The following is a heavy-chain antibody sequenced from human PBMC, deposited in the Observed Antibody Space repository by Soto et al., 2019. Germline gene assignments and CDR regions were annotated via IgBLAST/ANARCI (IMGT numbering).Heavy chain of an antibody. CDR1: GYTFTSYG. CDR3: ARVRGDIVVVPAATPYYYYGMDV. CDR2: ISAYNGNT. Sequence: QVQLVQSGAEVKKPGASVKFSCKASGYTFTSYGISWVRQAPGQGLEWMGWISAYNGNTNYAQKLQGRATMTTATTTSTAYRELRSLRSDDTAVYYCARVRGDIVVVPAATPYYYYGMDVWGQGTTVTVSS. J-gene: IGHJ6*02. V-gene: IGHV1-18*01. D-gene: IGHD2-2*01.